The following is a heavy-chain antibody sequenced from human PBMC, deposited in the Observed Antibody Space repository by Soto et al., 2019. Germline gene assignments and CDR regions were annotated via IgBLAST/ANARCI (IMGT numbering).Heavy chain of an antibody. CDR3: AIDRVERGYPEYVPH. V-gene: IGHV3-53*01. CDR2: IYSGGST. CDR1: GFTVSSNY. J-gene: IGHJ1*01. Sequence: EVQLVESGGGLIQPGGSLRLSCAASGFTVSSNYMSWVRQAPGKGLEWVSVIYSGGSTYYADSVKGRFTISRDNSKNTLYLQMNSLRAEDTAVYYFAIDRVERGYPEYVPHWGQGTLVTVSS. D-gene: IGHD5-18*01.